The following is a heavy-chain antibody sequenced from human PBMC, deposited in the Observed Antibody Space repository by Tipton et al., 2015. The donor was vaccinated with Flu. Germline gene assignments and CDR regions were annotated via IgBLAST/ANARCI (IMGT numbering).Heavy chain of an antibody. V-gene: IGHV4-39*07. Sequence: TLSLTCIISGGSISSSSFYWGWIRQSPGKGLEWIGSMYYSGSTYYNPSLKSRVTISVDTSKNQFSLRLNSVTATDTAMYYCARDYCSGGICYPDYWGQGTLVTVSS. CDR3: ARDYCSGGICYPDY. J-gene: IGHJ4*02. CDR2: MYYSGST. D-gene: IGHD2-15*01. CDR1: GGSISSSSFY.